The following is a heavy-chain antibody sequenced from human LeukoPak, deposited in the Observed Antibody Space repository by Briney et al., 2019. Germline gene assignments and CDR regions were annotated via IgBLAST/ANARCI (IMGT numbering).Heavy chain of an antibody. V-gene: IGHV4-59*08. CDR2: IYYGGVT. CDR1: GGSISTYY. J-gene: IGHJ4*02. Sequence: SETLSLTCTVSGGSISTYYWSWIRQPPGKGLEWIGYIYYGGVTSYNPSLKRRVNISVDSPKNLFSLRLTSVTPADTALYYCARHGGTLDYFEYWGPGSLVTVSS. D-gene: IGHD4-23*01. CDR3: ARHGGTLDYFEY.